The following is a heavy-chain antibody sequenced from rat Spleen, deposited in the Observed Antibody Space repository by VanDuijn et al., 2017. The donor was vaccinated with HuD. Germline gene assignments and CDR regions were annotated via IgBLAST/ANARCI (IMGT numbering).Heavy chain of an antibody. CDR2: IIYDGSST. Sequence: EVQLVESGGGLVQPGRSLKLSCAASGFTFSDYNMAWVRQAPKKGLEWVATIIYDGSSTYYRDSVKGRFTISRDNAKSTLYLQMDSLRSEDTATYYCATPTPGIPFTYWGQGTLVTVSS. J-gene: IGHJ3*01. CDR3: ATPTPGIPFTY. CDR1: GFTFSDYN. D-gene: IGHD1-4*01. V-gene: IGHV5-7*01.